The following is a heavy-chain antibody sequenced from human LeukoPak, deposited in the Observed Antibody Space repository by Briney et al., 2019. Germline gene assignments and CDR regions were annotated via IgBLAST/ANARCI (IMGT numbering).Heavy chain of an antibody. D-gene: IGHD3-10*01. J-gene: IGHJ4*02. V-gene: IGHV4-59*12. CDR2: IYYSGST. Sequence: SETLSLTCTVSGGSIGSYYWSWIRQPPGKGLEWIGYIYYSGSTNYNPSLKSRVTMSVDTSKNQFSLKLSSVTAADTAVYYCARVSLVRGAPDYYFDYWGQGTLVTVSS. CDR3: ARVSLVRGAPDYYFDY. CDR1: GGSIGSYY.